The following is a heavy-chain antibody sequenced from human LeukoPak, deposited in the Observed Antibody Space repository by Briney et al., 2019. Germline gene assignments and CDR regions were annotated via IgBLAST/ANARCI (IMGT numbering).Heavy chain of an antibody. J-gene: IGHJ3*01. V-gene: IGHV4-39*07. D-gene: IGHD3-10*01. CDR1: GGSISLSYYY. CDR3: AKPSNYYGSATDAFDF. CDR2: VYYSGTT. Sequence: PSETLSLTCSVSGGSISLSYYYWGWIRQPPGKALEWIGSVYYSGTTSYNPSLKSRVTISVDMSKNHFSLKLNSVTAADTAVYYCAKPSNYYGSATDAFDFWGQGTMVTVSS.